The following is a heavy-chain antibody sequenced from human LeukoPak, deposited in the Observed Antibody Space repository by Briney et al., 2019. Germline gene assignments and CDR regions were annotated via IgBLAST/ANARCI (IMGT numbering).Heavy chain of an antibody. CDR1: GFTFSSYW. CDR3: ARDGALLWFGELSYYYYGMDV. V-gene: IGHV3-74*01. CDR2: INSDGSST. D-gene: IGHD3-10*01. J-gene: IGHJ6*02. Sequence: GGSLRLSCAASGFTFSSYWMHWVRQAPGKGLAWVSRINSDGSSTSYADSVKGRFTISRDNAKNTLYLQMNSLRAEDTAVYYCARDGALLWFGELSYYYYGMDVWGQGTTVTVSS.